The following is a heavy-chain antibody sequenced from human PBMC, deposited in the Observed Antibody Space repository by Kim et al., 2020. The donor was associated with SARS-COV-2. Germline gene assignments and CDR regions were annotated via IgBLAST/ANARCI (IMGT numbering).Heavy chain of an antibody. Sequence: SETLSLTCTVSGGSISSGGYYWSWIRQHPGKGLEWIGYIYYSGSTHYNPSLKSRVIISVDTSKNQFSLKLSSVTAADTALYYCARDLGPSGPPYNWFDPWGQWTLVALSS. D-gene: IGHD1-26*01. V-gene: IGHV4-31*03. CDR2: IYYSGST. CDR1: GGSISSGGYY. J-gene: IGHJ5*02. CDR3: ARDLGPSGPPYNWFDP.